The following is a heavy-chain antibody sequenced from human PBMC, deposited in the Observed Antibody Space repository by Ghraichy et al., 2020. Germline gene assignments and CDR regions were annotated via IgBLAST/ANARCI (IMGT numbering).Heavy chain of an antibody. D-gene: IGHD1-26*01. CDR1: GVTINKYG. V-gene: IGHV3-33*01. CDR2: ISYDGSKE. CDR3: ARGLSGSYYYYYGMDV. Sequence: GGSLRLSCAASGVTINKYGMHWVRQAPDKGLEWVAVISYDGSKEYYTDSVKGRFTISRDNSKNTVYLQMNSLRAEDTAVYYCARGLSGSYYYYYGMDVWGQGTTVTVSS. J-gene: IGHJ6*02.